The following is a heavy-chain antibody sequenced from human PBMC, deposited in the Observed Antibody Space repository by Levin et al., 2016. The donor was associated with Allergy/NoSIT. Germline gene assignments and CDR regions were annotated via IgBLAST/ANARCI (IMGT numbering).Heavy chain of an antibody. CDR2: IYYSGST. V-gene: IGHV4-39*07. CDR3: ARDYGGPSGSYWHYYYGMDV. Sequence: WIRQPPGKGLEWIGSIYYSGSTYYNPSLKSRVTISVDTSKNQFSLKLSSVTAADTAVYYCARDYGGPSGSYWHYYYGMDVWGQGTTVTGLL. J-gene: IGHJ6*02. D-gene: IGHD1-26*01.